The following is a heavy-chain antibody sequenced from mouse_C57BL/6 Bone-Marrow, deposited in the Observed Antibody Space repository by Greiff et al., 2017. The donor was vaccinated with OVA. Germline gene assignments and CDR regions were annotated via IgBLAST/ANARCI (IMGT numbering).Heavy chain of an antibody. J-gene: IGHJ4*01. Sequence: QVQLQQPGAELVKPGASVKLSCKASGYTFTSYWMHWVKQRPGQGLEWIGMIHPNSGSTNYNEKFKSKATLTVDKSSSTAYMQLSSLTSEDSAVYYCARRLGHYAMDYWGQGTSVTVSS. CDR2: IHPNSGST. CDR1: GYTFTSYW. CDR3: ARRLGHYAMDY. V-gene: IGHV1-64*01. D-gene: IGHD4-1*01.